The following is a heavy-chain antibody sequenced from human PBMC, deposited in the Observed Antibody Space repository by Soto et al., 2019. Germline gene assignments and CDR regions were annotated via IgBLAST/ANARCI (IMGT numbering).Heavy chain of an antibody. Sequence: QVQLVQSGAEVKKPGSSVKVSCKASGGTFSSYAISWVRQAPGQGLEWMGGIIPIFGTANYAQKFQGRVTITADKSTSTAYMELSSLRSEDTAVYYCARGAVSYYDFLSGYYRDGMDVWGQGTTVTVSS. CDR3: ARGAVSYYDFLSGYYRDGMDV. D-gene: IGHD3-3*01. J-gene: IGHJ6*02. CDR1: GGTFSSYA. V-gene: IGHV1-69*06. CDR2: IIPIFGTA.